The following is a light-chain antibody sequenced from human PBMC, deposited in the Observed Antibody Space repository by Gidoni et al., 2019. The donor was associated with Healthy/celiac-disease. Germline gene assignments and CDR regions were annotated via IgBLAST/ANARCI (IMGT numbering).Light chain of an antibody. CDR1: QSVLYSSNNKNY. CDR3: QQYYSTPLT. Sequence: DIVMTQSPDSLAVSPGVRATINCKSSQSVLYSSNNKNYLAWYQQKPGHPPKLLIYWASTRESGVPDRFSGSGSGTDFTLTISSLQAEDVAVYYCQQYYSTPLTFGGETKVEIK. CDR2: WAS. V-gene: IGKV4-1*01. J-gene: IGKJ4*01.